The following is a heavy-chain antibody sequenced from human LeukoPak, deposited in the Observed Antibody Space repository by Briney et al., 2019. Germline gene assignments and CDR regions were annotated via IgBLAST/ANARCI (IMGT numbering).Heavy chain of an antibody. CDR1: GFTFSSYS. CDR2: ISSSSSYI. V-gene: IGHV3-21*01. J-gene: IGHJ4*02. D-gene: IGHD1-26*01. CDR3: ARDMHSGSYYFDY. Sequence: PGGSLRLSCAAFGFTFSSYSMNWVRQAPGKGLEWVSSISSSSSYIYYADSVKGRFTISRDNAKNSLYLQMNSLRAEDTAVYYCARDMHSGSYYFDYWGQGTLVTVSS.